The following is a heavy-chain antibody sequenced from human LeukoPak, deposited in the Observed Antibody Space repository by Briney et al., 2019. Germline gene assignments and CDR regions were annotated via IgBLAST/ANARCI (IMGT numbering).Heavy chain of an antibody. CDR1: GFTFSDYA. D-gene: IGHD2-2*01. V-gene: IGHV3-23*01. J-gene: IGHJ6*03. CDR2: ISASGDNT. CDR3: AKVTYCSSTSCYLDMDV. Sequence: PGGSLRLSCEASGFTFSDYAMTWVRQAPGKGLEWVSIISASGDNTDYADSARGRFTISRDNSKNTLYLQMNSLRAEDTAVYYCAKVTYCSSTSCYLDMDVWGKGTTVTVSS.